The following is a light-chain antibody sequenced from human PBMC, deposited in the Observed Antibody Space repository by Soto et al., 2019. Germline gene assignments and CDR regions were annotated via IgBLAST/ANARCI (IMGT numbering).Light chain of an antibody. CDR1: KLGDKY. CDR3: QAGDSSTGV. V-gene: IGLV3-1*01. J-gene: IGLJ1*01. CDR2: QDS. Sequence: SYELTQPPSVSVSPGQTASITCSGDKLGDKYACWYQQKPVQSPVLVIYQDSKRPSGIPERFSGSNSVNTATLTVRGTQAIEEADYFCQAGDSSTGVCGTGTKLTVL.